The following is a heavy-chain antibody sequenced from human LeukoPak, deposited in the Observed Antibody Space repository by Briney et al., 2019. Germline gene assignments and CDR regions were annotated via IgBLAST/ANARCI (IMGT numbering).Heavy chain of an antibody. V-gene: IGHV3-64*01. CDR1: GFTFSSYA. D-gene: IGHD2-15*01. J-gene: IGHJ4*02. Sequence: GGSLRLSCAASGFTFSSYAMHWVRQAPGKGLEYVSAIGSNGGSTYYANSVKGRFTISRDNSKNTLYLQMGSLRAEDMAVYYCARGGGSTLGHFDYWGQGTLVTVSS. CDR2: IGSNGGST. CDR3: ARGGGSTLGHFDY.